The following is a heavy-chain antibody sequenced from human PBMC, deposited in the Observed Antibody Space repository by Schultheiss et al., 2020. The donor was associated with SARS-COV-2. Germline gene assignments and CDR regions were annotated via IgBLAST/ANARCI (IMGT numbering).Heavy chain of an antibody. Sequence: SQTLSLTCTVSGYSFSSSHYWGWIRQPPGKGLEWIGKIFHGGITYYNPSLKSRVTISMDTSANQFSLQLSSVTAAETAVYYCARDYGQSYFDYWGQGTLVTVSS. V-gene: IGHV4-38-2*02. D-gene: IGHD3-16*01. J-gene: IGHJ4*02. CDR3: ARDYGQSYFDY. CDR2: IFHGGIT. CDR1: GYSFSSSHY.